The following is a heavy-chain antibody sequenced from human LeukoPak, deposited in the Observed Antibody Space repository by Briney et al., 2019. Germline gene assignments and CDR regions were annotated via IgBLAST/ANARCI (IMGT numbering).Heavy chain of an antibody. CDR3: ARLYGDYGPIDS. CDR1: GYKFSSYW. V-gene: IGHV5-51*01. J-gene: IGHJ4*02. Sequence: GESLKISCKGSGYKFSSYWIGWVRQMPGKGLEWMGIIYPGDSDTRYSPSFQGQVTISADNSISTAYLQWSSLKAPDTAMYYCARLYGDYGPIDSWGQGTLVTVSS. CDR2: IYPGDSDT. D-gene: IGHD4-17*01.